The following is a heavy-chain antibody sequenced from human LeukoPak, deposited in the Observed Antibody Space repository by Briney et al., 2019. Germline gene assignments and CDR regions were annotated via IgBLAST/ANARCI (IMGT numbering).Heavy chain of an antibody. J-gene: IGHJ4*02. V-gene: IGHV3-7*04. D-gene: IGHD5-24*01. CDR1: GFTFSSFA. CDR2: IMQDGSEK. CDR3: ARHSAGYTTFFDY. Sequence: PGGSLRLSCTASGFTFSSFAMSWVRRAPGKGLEWVANIMQDGSEKYYVDSVKGRFTISRDNAKNSLYLQMNSLRAEDTAVYYCARHSAGYTTFFDYWGQGTLVTVSS.